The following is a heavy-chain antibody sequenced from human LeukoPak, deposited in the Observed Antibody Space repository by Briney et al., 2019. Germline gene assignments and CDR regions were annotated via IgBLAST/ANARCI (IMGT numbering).Heavy chain of an antibody. D-gene: IGHD5-12*01. J-gene: IGHJ4*02. Sequence: SETLSLTCTVSGGSISVSYYWGWIRQPPGKGLEWIGSMYYSGSTYCNPSLKSRVTISVDTSKNQFSLKLSSVTAADTAVYYCARDGESGYSGYLDFGFDYWGQGILVTVSS. CDR2: MYYSGST. CDR3: ARDGESGYSGYLDFGFDY. CDR1: GGSISVSYY. V-gene: IGHV4-39*02.